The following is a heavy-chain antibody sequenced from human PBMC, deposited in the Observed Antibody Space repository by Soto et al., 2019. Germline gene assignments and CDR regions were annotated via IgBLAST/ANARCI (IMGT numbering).Heavy chain of an antibody. CDR3: ARDARPSTAWWFDP. Sequence: ASVKVSCKASGYTFTSYGISWVRQAPGQGLEWMGRISAYNGNTNYAQKLQGRVTMTTDTSTSTAYMELRSLRSDDTAVYYCARDARPSTAWWFDPWGQGTLVTVSS. CDR2: ISAYNGNT. J-gene: IGHJ5*02. V-gene: IGHV1-18*01. CDR1: GYTFTSYG. D-gene: IGHD4-17*01.